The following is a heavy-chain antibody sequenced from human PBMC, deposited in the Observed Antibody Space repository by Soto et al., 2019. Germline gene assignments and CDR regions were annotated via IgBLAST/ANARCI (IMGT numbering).Heavy chain of an antibody. CDR3: ARGGGIVVVTAPYDH. CDR2: ISAYNGDT. D-gene: IGHD2-21*02. V-gene: IGHV1-18*01. CDR1: GYTFNGHS. Sequence: ASVKVSCKASGYTFNGHSISWVRQAPGQGLEWMGWISAYNGDTNYAQKFQGRVTMTTDRSTTTAYMELSSLRFEDTAVYYCARGGGIVVVTAPYDHWGQGTLVTVSS. J-gene: IGHJ4*02.